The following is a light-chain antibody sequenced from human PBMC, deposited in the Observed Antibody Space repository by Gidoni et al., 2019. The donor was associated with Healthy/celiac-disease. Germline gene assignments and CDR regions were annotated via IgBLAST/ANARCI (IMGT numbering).Light chain of an antibody. J-gene: IGKJ2*01. CDR3: QQYGSSPRYT. V-gene: IGKV3-20*01. CDR1: QSVSSSY. Sequence: DIVLTQSPGTLSLSPGERATLSCRASQSVSSSYLAWYQQKPGQAHRLLIYGVSSRATGIPDRFSGSGSGTDFTLTISRLEPEDFAVYYCQQYGSSPRYTFGQGTKLEIK. CDR2: GVS.